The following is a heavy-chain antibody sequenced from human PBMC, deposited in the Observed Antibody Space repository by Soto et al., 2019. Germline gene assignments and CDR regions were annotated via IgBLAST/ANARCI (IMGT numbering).Heavy chain of an antibody. CDR1: GYTFTSYA. D-gene: IGHD6-19*01. CDR2: INAGNGNT. J-gene: IGHJ2*01. Sequence: GASVKVSCKASGYTFTSYAMQWVRQAPGQRPEWMGWINAGNGNTKYSQKFQGRVTITRDTSASTAYMELSSLRSEDTAVYYCAARRRSGWSAPSYFDLWGRGTLVTVSS. CDR3: AARRRSGWSAPSYFDL. V-gene: IGHV1-3*01.